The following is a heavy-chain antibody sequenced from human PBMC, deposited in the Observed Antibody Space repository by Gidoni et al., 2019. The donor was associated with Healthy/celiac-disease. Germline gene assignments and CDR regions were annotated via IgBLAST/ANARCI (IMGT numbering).Heavy chain of an antibody. CDR2: ITHSGST. J-gene: IGHJ4*02. Sequence: QVQLQQWGAGLLKPSETLSLTCAVYGGSFSGYYWSWIRQPPGKGLEWIGEITHSGSTNYNPSLKRRVTISVDTSKNQFSLKRSSVTAADTAVYYCASGSGYWGYWGQGTLVTVSS. CDR3: ASGSGYWGY. D-gene: IGHD3-22*01. CDR1: GGSFSGYY. V-gene: IGHV4-34*01.